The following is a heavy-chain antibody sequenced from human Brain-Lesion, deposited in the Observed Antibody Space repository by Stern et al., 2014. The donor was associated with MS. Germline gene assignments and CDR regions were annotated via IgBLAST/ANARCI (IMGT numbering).Heavy chain of an antibody. CDR3: ARGERWFDS. J-gene: IGHJ5*01. V-gene: IGHV3-74*01. CDR2: VNNDGRRT. Sequence: EVQLVESGGGLVQPGGSRRLSCAASGFPSSTYWMHWVRQAPGKGLVWVSRVNNDGRRTSYADSVKGRFTMSRDNAKNTLYLQMNSLRVEDTAIYYCARGERWFDSWGQGTLVTVSS. CDR1: GFPSSTYW.